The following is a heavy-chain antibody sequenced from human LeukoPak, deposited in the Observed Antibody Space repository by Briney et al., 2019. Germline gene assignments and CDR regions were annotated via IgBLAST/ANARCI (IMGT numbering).Heavy chain of an antibody. V-gene: IGHV3-74*01. CDR3: ARAPNLRYYYGMDV. CDR1: GFTFGSYW. J-gene: IGHJ6*02. CDR2: INSDGSST. Sequence: GGSLRLSCAASGFTFGSYWMHWVRQAPGKGLVWVSRINSDGSSTSYADSVKGRFTISRDNAKNTLYLQMNSLRAEDTAVYYCARAPNLRYYYGMDVWGQGTTVTVSS.